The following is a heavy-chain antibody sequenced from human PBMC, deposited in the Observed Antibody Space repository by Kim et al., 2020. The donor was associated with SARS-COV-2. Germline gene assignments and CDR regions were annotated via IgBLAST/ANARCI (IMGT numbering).Heavy chain of an antibody. J-gene: IGHJ6*02. CDR2: IYYSGST. CDR1: GGSISSSSYY. V-gene: IGHV4-39*07. Sequence: SETLSLTCTVSGGSISSSSYYWGWIRQPPGKGLERIGSIYYSGSTYYNPSLKSRVTISVDTSKNQFSLKLSSVTAADTAVYYCARDRKGYSYGEGDYYYYYGMDVWGQGTTVTGSS. D-gene: IGHD5-18*01. CDR3: ARDRKGYSYGEGDYYYYYGMDV.